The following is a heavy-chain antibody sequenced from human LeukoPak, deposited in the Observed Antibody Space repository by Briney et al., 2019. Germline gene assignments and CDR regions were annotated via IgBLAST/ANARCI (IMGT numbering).Heavy chain of an antibody. CDR1: GFTFSSYW. Sequence: PGGSLRLSCAASGFTFSSYWMHWVRQAPGKGLVWVSRINSDGSSTSYADSVKGRFTISRDNAKNTPYPQMNSLRAEDTAVYYCARESSGYYNGDYWGQGTLVTVSS. CDR2: INSDGSST. J-gene: IGHJ4*02. CDR3: ARESSGYYNGDY. V-gene: IGHV3-74*01. D-gene: IGHD3-22*01.